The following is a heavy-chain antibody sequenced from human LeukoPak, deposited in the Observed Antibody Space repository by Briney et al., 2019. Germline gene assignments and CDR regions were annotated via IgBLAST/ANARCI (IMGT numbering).Heavy chain of an antibody. Sequence: SETLSLTCTVSAGSISSGDYYWSWIRQPPGKGLEWIGYIYYSGSTYYNPSLKSRVTISVDTSKNQFSLKLSSVTAADTAVYYCARATPYNWFDPWGQGTLVTVSS. CDR3: ARATPYNWFDP. V-gene: IGHV4-30-4*01. D-gene: IGHD4-11*01. CDR1: AGSISSGDYY. J-gene: IGHJ5*02. CDR2: IYYSGST.